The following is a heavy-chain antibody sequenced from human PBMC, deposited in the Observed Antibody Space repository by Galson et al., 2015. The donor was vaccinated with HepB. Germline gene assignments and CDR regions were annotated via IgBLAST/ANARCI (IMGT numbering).Heavy chain of an antibody. V-gene: IGHV2-5*02. CDR2: IYGDDDK. Sequence: PALVKPTQTLTLTCSFSGFSLSTSAVGVGWIRQPPGKALEWLALIYGDDDKRYSPSLKSRLTIMKDTSKNQVVLTMTNMDPVDTATYFCAHSLQYEFSSGSNWFDPWGQGSLVTVSS. CDR3: AHSLQYEFSSGSNWFDP. CDR1: GFSLSTSAVG. J-gene: IGHJ5*02. D-gene: IGHD6-25*01.